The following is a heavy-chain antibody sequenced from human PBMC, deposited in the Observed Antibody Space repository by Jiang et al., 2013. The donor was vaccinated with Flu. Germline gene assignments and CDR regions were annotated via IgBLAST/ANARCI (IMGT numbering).Heavy chain of an antibody. V-gene: IGHV3-33*01. D-gene: IGHD2-8*01. CDR2: IWYDGSKK. CDR3: ARDNKYDWYFDL. J-gene: IGHJ2*01. Sequence: RSLRLSCAASGFTFSGHGMHWVRQAPGKGLEWVAVIWYDGSKKYYADSVKGRFTISRDNSKNTLSLQMNSLRAEDTAEYFCARDNKYDWYFDLWGRGTLVTVS. CDR1: GFTFSGHG.